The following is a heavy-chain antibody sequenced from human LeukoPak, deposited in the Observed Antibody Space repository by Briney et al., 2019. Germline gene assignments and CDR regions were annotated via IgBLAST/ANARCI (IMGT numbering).Heavy chain of an antibody. CDR1: GGSISSSSYY. CDR2: IYYSGST. CDR3: ARRAWGFDP. Sequence: SETLSLTCTVSGGSISSSSYYWGWIRQPPGKGLEWIGSIYYSGSTYYNPSLKSRVTISVDTSKNQFSLKLSSVTAADTAVYYCARRAWGFDPWGQGTLVTVSS. D-gene: IGHD7-27*01. V-gene: IGHV4-39*07. J-gene: IGHJ5*02.